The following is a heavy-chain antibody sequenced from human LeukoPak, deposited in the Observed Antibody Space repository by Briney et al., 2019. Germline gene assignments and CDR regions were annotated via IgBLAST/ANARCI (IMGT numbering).Heavy chain of an antibody. CDR2: INYSGST. Sequence: PSETLSLTCTVSGASISIYSWSWIRQPPGKGLEWIGYINYSGSTNYSPSLKSRVTISIDTSETQFSLKLSSVTAADTALYFCARLKSYYNRFDDWGQGTQVTVSS. V-gene: IGHV4-59*08. D-gene: IGHD3-10*01. CDR3: ARLKSYYNRFDD. CDR1: GASISIYS. J-gene: IGHJ4*02.